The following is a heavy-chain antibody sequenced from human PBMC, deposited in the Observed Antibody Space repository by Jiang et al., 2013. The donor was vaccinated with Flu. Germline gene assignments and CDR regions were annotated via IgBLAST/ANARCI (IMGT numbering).Heavy chain of an antibody. V-gene: IGHV1-3*01. D-gene: IGHD3-3*01. CDR2: INAGNGNT. CDR1: GYTFTNYA. J-gene: IGHJ4*02. CDR3: ARGDFWGCFDY. Sequence: GAEVKKPGASVKVSCKASGYTFTNYAVHWVRQAPGQRLEWMGWINAGNGNTKYSQKFQDRVTITRDTSASTAYMELSSLRSEDTAVYYCARGDFWGCFDYWGQGTLVTVSS.